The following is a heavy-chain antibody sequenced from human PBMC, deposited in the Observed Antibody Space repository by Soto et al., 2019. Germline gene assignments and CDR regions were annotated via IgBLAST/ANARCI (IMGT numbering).Heavy chain of an antibody. J-gene: IGHJ4*02. CDR2: IYPCDSDT. V-gene: IGHV5-51*01. Sequence: GESLKISCKGSGYSFTSYWIGWVRQMPGKGLEWMGIIYPCDSDTRYSPSFQGQVTISADKSISTDYLQWSSLKASDTAMYYCARQGGYYDFWSGYYNYFDYWGQGNLVTVS. CDR1: GYSFTSYW. CDR3: ARQGGYYDFWSGYYNYFDY. D-gene: IGHD3-3*01.